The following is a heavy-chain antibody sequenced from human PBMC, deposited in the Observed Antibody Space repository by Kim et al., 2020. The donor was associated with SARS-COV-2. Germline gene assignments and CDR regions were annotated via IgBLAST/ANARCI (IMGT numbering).Heavy chain of an antibody. CDR2: INHSGST. D-gene: IGHD1-26*01. Sequence: SETLSLTCAVYGGSFSGYYWSWIRQPPGKGLEWIGEINHSGSTNYNPSLKSRVTISVDTSKNQFSLKLSSVTAADTAVYYCARRWELFETGYFDYWGQGTLVTVSS. CDR1: GGSFSGYY. J-gene: IGHJ4*02. V-gene: IGHV4-34*01. CDR3: ARRWELFETGYFDY.